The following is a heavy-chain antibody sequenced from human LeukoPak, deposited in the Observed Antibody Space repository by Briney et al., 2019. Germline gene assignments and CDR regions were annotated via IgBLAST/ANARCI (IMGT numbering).Heavy chain of an antibody. J-gene: IGHJ4*02. CDR1: GGSISSYY. V-gene: IGHV4-59*01. D-gene: IGHD4-23*01. CDR3: ARGRGGKYK. CDR2: IYYSGRT. Sequence: SETLSLTCTVSGGSISSYYWSWIRQPPGKGLEWIGYIYYSGRTNYSPSLKSRVTISVDTSKNQFSLKLSSVTAADTAVYYCARGRGGKYKWGQGTLVTVSS.